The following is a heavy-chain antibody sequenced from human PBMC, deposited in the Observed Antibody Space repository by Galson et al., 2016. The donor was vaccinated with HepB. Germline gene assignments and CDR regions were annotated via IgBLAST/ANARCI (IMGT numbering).Heavy chain of an antibody. V-gene: IGHV1-3*01. J-gene: IGHJ4*02. CDR3: ATAIVGVTTSFDY. Sequence: SVKVSCKASGYSFTNYAMHWVRQAPGQRLEWMGWINRGNTKYSQKFQGRVTITRDTSASTAYMELSSLRSEDTAVYYCATAIVGVTTSFDYWSQGTLVTVSS. D-gene: IGHD1-26*01. CDR2: INRGNT. CDR1: GYSFTNYA.